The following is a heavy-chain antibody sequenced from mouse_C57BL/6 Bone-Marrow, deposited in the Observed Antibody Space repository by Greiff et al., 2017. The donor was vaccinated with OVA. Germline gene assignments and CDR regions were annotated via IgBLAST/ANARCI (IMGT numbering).Heavy chain of an antibody. J-gene: IGHJ4*01. V-gene: IGHV5-17*01. Sequence: EVQRVESGGGLVKPGGSLKLSCAASGFTFSDYGMHWVRQAPEKGLEWVAYISSGSSTIYYADTVKGRFTISRDNAKNTLFLQMTSLRSEDTAMYYCARRWDYYAMDYWGQGTSVTVSS. CDR2: ISSGSSTI. CDR1: GFTFSDYG. D-gene: IGHD4-1*01. CDR3: ARRWDYYAMDY.